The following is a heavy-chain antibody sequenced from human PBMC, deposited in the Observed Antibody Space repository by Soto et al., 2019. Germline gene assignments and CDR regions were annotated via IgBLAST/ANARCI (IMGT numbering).Heavy chain of an antibody. CDR3: AKYRRTEADGYTLDF. V-gene: IGHV4-59*01. Sequence: SETLSLTCTISGGSISGYYWSWIRQPPGKGLERIGYVYYSGSTNYNPSLESRVTISIDTSKNQFSLKLTSVTAADTAVYYCAKYRRTEADGYTLDFWGQGTLVTASS. J-gene: IGHJ4*02. CDR1: GGSISGYY. D-gene: IGHD5-12*01. CDR2: VYYSGST.